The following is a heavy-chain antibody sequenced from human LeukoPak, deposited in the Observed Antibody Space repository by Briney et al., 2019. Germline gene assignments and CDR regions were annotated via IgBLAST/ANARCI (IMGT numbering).Heavy chain of an antibody. V-gene: IGHV3-23*01. J-gene: IGHJ4*02. CDR2: ISGSGGST. Sequence: GSLQLSCAASGFTFSSYAMSWVRQAPGKGLEWVSAISGSGGSTYYADSVKGRFTISRDNSKNTLYLQMNSLRAEDTAVYYCANHYDSSGYPTDYFDNWGQGTLVTVSS. D-gene: IGHD3-22*01. CDR1: GFTFSSYA. CDR3: ANHYDSSGYPTDYFDN.